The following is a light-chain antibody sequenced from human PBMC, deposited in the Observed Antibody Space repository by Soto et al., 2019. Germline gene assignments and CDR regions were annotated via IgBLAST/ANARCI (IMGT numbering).Light chain of an antibody. CDR2: GSS. CDR3: QQYGSSTPWT. CDR1: QNVASSY. J-gene: IGKJ1*01. Sequence: EIVLTQSPGTLSLSPGERATLSCRASQNVASSYLAWYQQKPGQAPRLLIYGSSIRGAGIPDRFSGSGSGTDFTLTISRLEPEDFAVYYCQQYGSSTPWTFGQGTKVDIK. V-gene: IGKV3-20*01.